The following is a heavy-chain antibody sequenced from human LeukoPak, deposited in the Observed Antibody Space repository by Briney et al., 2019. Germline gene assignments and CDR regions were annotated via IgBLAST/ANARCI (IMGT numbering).Heavy chain of an antibody. J-gene: IGHJ4*02. Sequence: GGSLRLSCAASGFTFSSYWMSWVRQAPGKGLEWVANIKQDGSEKYYVDSVKGRFTISRDNAKNSLYLQMNSLRAEDTAVYYCARLDRGVIGPNHYWGQGTLVTVSS. D-gene: IGHD3-16*02. CDR2: IKQDGSEK. CDR1: GFTFSSYW. CDR3: ARLDRGVIGPNHY. V-gene: IGHV3-7*01.